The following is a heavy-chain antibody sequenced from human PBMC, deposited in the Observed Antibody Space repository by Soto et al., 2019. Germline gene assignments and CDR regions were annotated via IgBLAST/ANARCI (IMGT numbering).Heavy chain of an antibody. CDR3: ARGTTGALGENWFDP. CDR2: ISSSSSYI. J-gene: IGHJ5*02. V-gene: IGHV3-21*01. D-gene: IGHD1-1*01. Sequence: PGGSLRLSCAASGFTFSSYSMNWVRQAPGKGLEWVSSISSSSSYIYYADSVKGRFTISRDNAKNSLYLQMNSLRAEDTAVYYCARGTTGALGENWFDPWGQGTLVTVSS. CDR1: GFTFSSYS.